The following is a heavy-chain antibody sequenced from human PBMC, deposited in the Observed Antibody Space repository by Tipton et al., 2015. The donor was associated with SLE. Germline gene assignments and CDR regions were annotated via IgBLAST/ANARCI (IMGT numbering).Heavy chain of an antibody. Sequence: TLSLTCTVSGGSISSSSYYWGWIRQPPGKGLEWIGSIYYSGSTYYNPSLKSRVTISVDTSKNQFSLKLTSVTAADTAVYYCARLGASSWSPNWFDPWGQGTLVTVSS. V-gene: IGHV4-39*07. CDR1: GGSISSSSYY. CDR3: ARLGASSWSPNWFDP. CDR2: IYYSGST. J-gene: IGHJ5*02. D-gene: IGHD6-13*01.